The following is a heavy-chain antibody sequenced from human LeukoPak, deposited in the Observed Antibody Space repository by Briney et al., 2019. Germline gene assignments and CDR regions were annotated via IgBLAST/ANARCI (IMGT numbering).Heavy chain of an antibody. Sequence: GGSLRLSCAASGFTFSSYAMSWVRQAPGKGLEWVSAISGSGGSTYYADSVKGRFTISRDNSKNTLYLQMNSLRAEDTAVYYCAKAGGGPYYYDSSGYLPFDYWGQGTLVTVSS. D-gene: IGHD3-22*01. CDR2: ISGSGGST. J-gene: IGHJ4*02. CDR3: AKAGGGPYYYDSSGYLPFDY. V-gene: IGHV3-23*01. CDR1: GFTFSSYA.